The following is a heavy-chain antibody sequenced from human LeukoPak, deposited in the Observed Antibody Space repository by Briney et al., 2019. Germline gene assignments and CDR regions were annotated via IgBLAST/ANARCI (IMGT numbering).Heavy chain of an antibody. CDR2: ISGSGGST. Sequence: GGSLRLSCAASGFTFSSYAMSWVCQAPGKGLEWVSAISGSGGSTYYADSVKGRFTISRDNSKNTLYLQMNSLRAEDTAVYYCAKAILSVAGTRSYFDYWGQGTLVTVSS. CDR3: AKAILSVAGTRSYFDY. CDR1: GFTFSSYA. J-gene: IGHJ4*02. D-gene: IGHD6-19*01. V-gene: IGHV3-23*01.